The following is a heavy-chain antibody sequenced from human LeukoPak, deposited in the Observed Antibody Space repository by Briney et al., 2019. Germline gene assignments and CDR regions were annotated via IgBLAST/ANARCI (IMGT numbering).Heavy chain of an antibody. Sequence: GGSLRLSCAASGFTFSSYSMNWVRQAPGKGLEWVSSISSSSSYIYYADSVKGRFTISRDNAKNSLYLQMNSLRAEDTAVYYCAKDLYSSSSGEVFDYWGQGTLVTVSS. D-gene: IGHD6-6*01. CDR3: AKDLYSSSSGEVFDY. CDR1: GFTFSSYS. J-gene: IGHJ4*02. CDR2: ISSSSSYI. V-gene: IGHV3-21*01.